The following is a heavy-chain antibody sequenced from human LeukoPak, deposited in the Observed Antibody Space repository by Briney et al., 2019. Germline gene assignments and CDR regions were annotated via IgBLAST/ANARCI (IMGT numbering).Heavy chain of an antibody. Sequence: GGSLRLSCAASGFTFRTSWMSWVRQAPGKGLEWVANIKEDGSEEHYVDSVRGGLTISRDKAKKSLYLQMNSLRAEDTAVYYCARDPYDSSPSYYAAFDIWGQGTMVTVS. J-gene: IGHJ3*02. CDR3: ARDPYDSSPSYYAAFDI. CDR2: IKEDGSEE. V-gene: IGHV3-7*01. D-gene: IGHD3-22*01. CDR1: GFTFRTSW.